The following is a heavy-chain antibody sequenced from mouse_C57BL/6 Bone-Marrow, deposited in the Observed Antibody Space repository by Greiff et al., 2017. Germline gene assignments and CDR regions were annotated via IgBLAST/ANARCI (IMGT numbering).Heavy chain of an antibody. D-gene: IGHD1-1*01. CDR3: ARPYYYGSSLFAY. CDR1: GFTFSSYA. CDR2: ISDGGSYT. J-gene: IGHJ3*01. Sequence: EVQLVESGGGLVKPGGSLKLSCAASGFTFSSYAMSWVRQTPEKRLEWVATISDGGSYTYYPDNVKGRFTISSDNAKNNLYLQMSHRKSEDTAIYYCARPYYYGSSLFAYWGQGTLVTVSA. V-gene: IGHV5-4*01.